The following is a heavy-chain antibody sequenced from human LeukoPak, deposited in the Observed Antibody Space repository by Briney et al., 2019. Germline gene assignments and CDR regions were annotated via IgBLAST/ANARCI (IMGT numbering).Heavy chain of an antibody. J-gene: IGHJ4*02. Sequence: GGFLSLSCAASGFSFSSSAMHWVRQTPGKGLEWVALISCDGSNRYSAESVKGRFTISRDNSKYTLYLQMNSLRIEDSAVYYCARPIVGYDYSDSWGQGTLVTVSS. CDR3: ARPIVGYDYSDS. D-gene: IGHD5-12*01. CDR1: GFSFSSSA. V-gene: IGHV3-30*04. CDR2: ISCDGSNR.